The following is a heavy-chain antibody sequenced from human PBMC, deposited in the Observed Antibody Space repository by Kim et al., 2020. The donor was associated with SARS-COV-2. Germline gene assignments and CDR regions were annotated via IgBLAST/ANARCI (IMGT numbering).Heavy chain of an antibody. CDR3: ARVLLEHLRIAAAGTGWFDP. Sequence: GYYWSWIRQNPGKGLEWIGYIYYSGSTYYNPSLKSRVTISVDTSKNQFSLKLSSVTAADTAVYYCARVLLEHLRIAAAGTGWFDPWGQGTLAT. CDR1: GYY. D-gene: IGHD6-13*01. V-gene: IGHV4-31*02. CDR2: IYYSGST. J-gene: IGHJ5*02.